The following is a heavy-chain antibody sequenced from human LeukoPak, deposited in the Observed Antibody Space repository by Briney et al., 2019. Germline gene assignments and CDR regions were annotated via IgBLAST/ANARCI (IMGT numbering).Heavy chain of an antibody. Sequence: PSETLSLTCTVSAGSISSSSYYWGWIRQPPGKGLEWIGSIYYSGSTYYNPSLKSRVTISVYTSKNQFSLKLSSVTAADTAVYYCARRDLGATFDYWGQGTLVTVSS. D-gene: IGHD1-26*01. J-gene: IGHJ4*02. CDR3: ARRDLGATFDY. CDR1: AGSISSSSYY. V-gene: IGHV4-39*01. CDR2: IYYSGST.